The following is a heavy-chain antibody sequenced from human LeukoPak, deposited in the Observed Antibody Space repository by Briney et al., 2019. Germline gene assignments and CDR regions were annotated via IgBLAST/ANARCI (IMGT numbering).Heavy chain of an antibody. CDR3: ARDHSGGSCYDY. D-gene: IGHD2-15*01. V-gene: IGHV4-39*07. J-gene: IGHJ4*02. CDR1: GGSIYSTTFY. CDR2: MYYDGST. Sequence: SETLSLTCTVSGGSIYSTTFYWGWIRQPPGKGLEWIGSMYYDGSTYHNPSLKSRVTISVDTSKTQFSLKLSSVTAADTAVYYCARDHSGGSCYDYWGQGTLVTVSS.